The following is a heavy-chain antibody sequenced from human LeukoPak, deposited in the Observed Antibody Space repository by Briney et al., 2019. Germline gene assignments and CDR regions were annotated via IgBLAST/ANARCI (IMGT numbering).Heavy chain of an antibody. J-gene: IGHJ5*02. V-gene: IGHV3-7*01. CDR3: APNSSSRWFDR. CDR1: GFTFSSYW. CDR2: IKQDGSEK. D-gene: IGHD6-13*01. Sequence: GGSLRLSCAASGFTFSSYWMSWVRQAPGKGLEWVANIKQDGSEKYYVDSVKGRFTISRDNAKNSLYLQMNSLRAEDTAVYYCAPNSSSRWFDRWGQGTLVTVSS.